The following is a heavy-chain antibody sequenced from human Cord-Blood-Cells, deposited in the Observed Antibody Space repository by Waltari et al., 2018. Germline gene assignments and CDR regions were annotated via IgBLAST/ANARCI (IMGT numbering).Heavy chain of an antibody. Sequence: QVQLVQSGAEVKKPGASVKVSCKASGYTFTSYGISWVRQAPGQGLERMGWISAYNGNTNYAQKLQGRVTMTTDTSTSTAYMELRSLRSDDTAVYYCARDDNDFWSGYYAFDIWGQGTMVTVSS. CDR3: ARDDNDFWSGYYAFDI. D-gene: IGHD3-3*01. J-gene: IGHJ3*02. CDR2: ISAYNGNT. CDR1: GYTFTSYG. V-gene: IGHV1-18*01.